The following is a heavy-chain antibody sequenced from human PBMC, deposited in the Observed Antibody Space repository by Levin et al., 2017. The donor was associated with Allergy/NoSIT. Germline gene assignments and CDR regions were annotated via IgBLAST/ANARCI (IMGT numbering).Heavy chain of an antibody. Sequence: SQTLSLTCTVSGGSISSYYWSWIRQPPGKGLEWIGYIYYSGSTNYNPSLKSRVTISVDTSKNQFSLKLSSVTAADTAVYYCARVAKPSPKYPTVTRPYYYYYYMDVWGKGTTVTVSS. CDR1: GGSISSYY. CDR2: IYYSGST. D-gene: IGHD4-17*01. J-gene: IGHJ6*03. CDR3: ARVAKPSPKYPTVTRPYYYYYYMDV. V-gene: IGHV4-59*01.